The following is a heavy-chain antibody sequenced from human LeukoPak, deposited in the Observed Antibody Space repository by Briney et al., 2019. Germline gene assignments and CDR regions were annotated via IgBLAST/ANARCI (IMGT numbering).Heavy chain of an antibody. D-gene: IGHD3-10*01. CDR3: ARDQLPGTGDY. CDR1: GFTVSSNY. J-gene: IGHJ4*02. Sequence: PGWSLRLSCAASGFTVSSNYMTWVRQAPGKGLEWVSVIYSGGSTYYADSVKGRFTISRDNSKNTLYLQMNSLRAEDTAVYYCARDQLPGTGDYWGQGTLVTVSS. CDR2: IYSGGST. V-gene: IGHV3-66*02.